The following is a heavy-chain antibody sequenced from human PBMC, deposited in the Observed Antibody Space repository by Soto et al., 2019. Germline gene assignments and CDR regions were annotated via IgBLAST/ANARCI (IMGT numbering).Heavy chain of an antibody. CDR1: GFTFSNYW. Sequence: PGGSLRLSCAASGFTFSNYWMYWVRLAPGKGLLWVSRINSDGSSTSYTDSVKGRFTISRDNAENTLYLQMNNLRVEDTAVYYCARGRGLRGYDPSYYYYYMDVWGKGTTVTVSS. J-gene: IGHJ6*03. CDR3: ARGRGLRGYDPSYYYYYMDV. V-gene: IGHV3-74*01. D-gene: IGHD5-12*01. CDR2: INSDGSST.